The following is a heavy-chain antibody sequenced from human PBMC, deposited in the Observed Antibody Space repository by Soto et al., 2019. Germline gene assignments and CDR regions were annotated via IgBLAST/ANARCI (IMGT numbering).Heavy chain of an antibody. V-gene: IGHV3-30*03. CDR1: GFIFSNNG. J-gene: IGHJ6*02. CDR3: ARDLRQGASGATVYGRDV. D-gene: IGHD7-27*01. CDR2: VSHAGRKT. Sequence: QVQLVESGGGELQPGTSLRLSCIASGFIFSNNGMHWVRQAPGKGLEWVALVSHAGRKTFYADSVKGRLTIYRDNSKNTVYLHMNNLRPEDTAVYRCARDLRQGASGATVYGRDVWGQGTTVTVSS.